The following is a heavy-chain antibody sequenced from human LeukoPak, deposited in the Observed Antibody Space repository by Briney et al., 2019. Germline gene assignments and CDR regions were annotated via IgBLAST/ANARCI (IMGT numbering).Heavy chain of an antibody. CDR2: IYYSGST. V-gene: IGHV4-59*01. CDR3: ARGELHSSSVEGYYYMDV. J-gene: IGHJ6*03. Sequence: SETLSLTCTVSGGSISSYYWSWIRQPPGKGLEWIGYIYYSGSTNYNPSLKSRVTISVDTSKNQFSLKLSSVTAADTAVYYCARGELHSSSVEGYYYMDVWGKGTTVTVSS. CDR1: GGSISSYY. D-gene: IGHD6-13*01.